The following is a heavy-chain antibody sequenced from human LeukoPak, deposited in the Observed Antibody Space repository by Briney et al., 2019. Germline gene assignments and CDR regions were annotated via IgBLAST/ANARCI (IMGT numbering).Heavy chain of an antibody. CDR1: GYTFTDYA. CDR2: ITTGRGDT. V-gene: IGHV1-3*03. CDR3: ARGGKQWRGGNYFDS. J-gene: IGHJ4*02. Sequence: ASVKVSCKASGYTFTDYALHWVRQAPGQSLEWMGWITTGRGDTQYSQAFQRRITITRDKSASTVSMDLSALRSEDTAVFYCARGGKQWRGGNYFDSWGQGTLVAVSS. D-gene: IGHD6-19*01.